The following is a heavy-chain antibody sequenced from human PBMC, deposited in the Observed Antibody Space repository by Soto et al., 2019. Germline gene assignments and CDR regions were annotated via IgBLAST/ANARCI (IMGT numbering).Heavy chain of an antibody. CDR1: GVSISSGGYY. J-gene: IGHJ5*02. CDR3: ARRQIAAAGTGWDWFDP. V-gene: IGHV4-31*03. Sequence: SETLSLTCTVSGVSISSGGYYWSWIRQHPGKGLEWIGYIYYSGSTYYNPSLKSRVTISVDTSKNQFSLKLSSVTAADTAVYYCARRQIAAAGTGWDWFDPWGQGTLVTVSS. D-gene: IGHD6-13*01. CDR2: IYYSGST.